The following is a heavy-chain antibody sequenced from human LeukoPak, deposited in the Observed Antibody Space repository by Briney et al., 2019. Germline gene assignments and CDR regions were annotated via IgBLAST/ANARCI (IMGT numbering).Heavy chain of an antibody. Sequence: SETLSLTCTVSGYSISSGYYWGWIRQPPGKGLEWIGSIYHSGSTYYNPSLKSRVTISVDTSKNQFSLKLSSVTAADPAVYYCARDSQQVGFWDYYYMDVWGKGTTVTVSS. CDR3: ARDSQQVGFWDYYYMDV. J-gene: IGHJ6*03. D-gene: IGHD3-16*01. V-gene: IGHV4-38-2*02. CDR1: GYSISSGYY. CDR2: IYHSGST.